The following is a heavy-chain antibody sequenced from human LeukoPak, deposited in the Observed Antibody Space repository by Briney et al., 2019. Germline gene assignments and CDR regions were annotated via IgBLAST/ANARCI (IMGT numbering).Heavy chain of an antibody. J-gene: IGHJ6*02. D-gene: IGHD1-1*01. Sequence: GGSLRLSCAASRFTFSNYWMSWVRQAPGKGLEWVANIKQDGSEKNYVGSVKGRFTISRDNAKNSLYLQMNSLRVEDTAVYYCAREERESGGWDVWAKGPRSPSP. CDR3: AREERESGGWDV. V-gene: IGHV3-7*04. CDR1: RFTFSNYW. CDR2: IKQDGSEK.